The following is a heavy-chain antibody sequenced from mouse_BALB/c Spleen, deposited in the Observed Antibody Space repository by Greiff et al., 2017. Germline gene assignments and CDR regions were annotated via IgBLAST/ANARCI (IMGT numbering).Heavy chain of an antibody. J-gene: IGHJ4*01. V-gene: IGHV1-69*02. CDR2: IYPSDSYT. CDR1: GYTFTSYW. D-gene: IGHD3-2*02. CDR3: TRWARPGRAMDY. Sequence: QVQLQQPGAELVRPGASVKLSCKASGYTFTSYWINWVKQRPGQGLEWIGNIYPSDSYTNYNQKFKDKATLTVDKSSSTAYMQLSSPTSEDSAVYYCTRWARPGRAMDYWGQGTSVTVSS.